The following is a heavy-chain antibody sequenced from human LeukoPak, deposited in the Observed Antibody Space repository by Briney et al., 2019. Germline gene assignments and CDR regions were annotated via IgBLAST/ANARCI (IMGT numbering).Heavy chain of an antibody. CDR3: ARLGAGPTYYDFWSGYSSFYFDY. CDR2: ISSSGNT. D-gene: IGHD3-3*01. CDR1: GGSTSGGNYY. V-gene: IGHV4-39*02. Sequence: SQTLSLTCTVSGGSTSGGNYYWGWIRRPPGKGLEWIGGISSSGNTYYNPSLKSRITISVDTSKNHFSLKLSSVTAADTAVYYCARLGAGPTYYDFWSGYSSFYFDYWGQGTLVTVSS. J-gene: IGHJ4*02.